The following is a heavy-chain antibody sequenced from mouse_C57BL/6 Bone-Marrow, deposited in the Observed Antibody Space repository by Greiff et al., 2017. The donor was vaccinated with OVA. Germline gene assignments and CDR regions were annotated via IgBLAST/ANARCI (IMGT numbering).Heavy chain of an antibody. Sequence: QVQLQQPGAELVMPGASVKLSCKASGYTFTSYWMHWVKQRPGQGLEWIGEIDPSDSYTNYNQKFKGKSTLTVDKSSSTAYMQLSSLTSEDSAVDYCAKDDYDDGTWFAYWGQGTLVTVSA. CDR2: IDPSDSYT. CDR1: GYTFTSYW. CDR3: AKDDYDDGTWFAY. J-gene: IGHJ3*01. V-gene: IGHV1-69*01. D-gene: IGHD2-4*01.